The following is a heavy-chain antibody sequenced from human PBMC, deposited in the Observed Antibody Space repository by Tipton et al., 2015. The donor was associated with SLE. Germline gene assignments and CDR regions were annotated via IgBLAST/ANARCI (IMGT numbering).Heavy chain of an antibody. CDR2: RLSGGST. CDR1: GDSFYSSHDQ. CDR3: ARRKYYYMDV. V-gene: IGHV4-39*01. Sequence: TLSLTCSVSGDSFYSSHDQWDWIRQSPGKGLEWIGSRLSGGSTYYNPSLKSRVTISVGMSKSQFSLNLNLVTAADTAIYYCARRKYYYMDVWGKGATVTVSS. J-gene: IGHJ6*03.